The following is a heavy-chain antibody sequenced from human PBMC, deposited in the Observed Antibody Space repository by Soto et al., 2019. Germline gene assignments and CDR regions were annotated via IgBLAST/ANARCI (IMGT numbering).Heavy chain of an antibody. D-gene: IGHD3-22*01. CDR2: IYYTGST. CDR3: ARDHHSYYDTSGYYPYFDF. V-gene: IGHV4-61*01. J-gene: IGHJ4*02. CDR1: GGSVNTAPYH. Sequence: LFETLSLTCTVSGGSVNTAPYHWSWIRQSPRNGLEWIGNIYYTGSTNYNPSFESRVAISLDTSNNQFSLRLTSLTAADTAVYFCARDHHSYYDTSGYYPYFDFWGQGTLVTVSS.